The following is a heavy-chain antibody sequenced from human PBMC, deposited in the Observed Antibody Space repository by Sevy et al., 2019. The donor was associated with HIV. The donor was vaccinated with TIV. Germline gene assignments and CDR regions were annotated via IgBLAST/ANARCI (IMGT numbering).Heavy chain of an antibody. CDR3: ARLRVIASAPYYFDY. D-gene: IGHD2-21*01. CDR1: GLIFSDYY. CDR2: ISSGNTYT. J-gene: IGHJ4*02. V-gene: IGHV3-11*06. Sequence: GGSLRLSCAASGLIFSDYYMGWARQAPGKGLEWVADISSGNTYTNYADSVKGRFTISRDNAKKSLYLQMNTLRAEDTAVYYCARLRVIASAPYYFDYWGQGALVTVSS.